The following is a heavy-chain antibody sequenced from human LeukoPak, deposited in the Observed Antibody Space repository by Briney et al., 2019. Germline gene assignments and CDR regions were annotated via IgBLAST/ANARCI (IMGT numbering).Heavy chain of an antibody. V-gene: IGHV1-58*01. D-gene: IGHD3-22*01. CDR1: GFTFTSSA. J-gene: IGHJ6*02. Sequence: GTSVKVSCKASGFTFTSSAVQWVRQARGQRLEWIGWIVVGSGNTNYAQKFQERVTITRDMSTSTAYMELSSLRSEDTAVYYCARADSSGYLYYYYYYGMDVWGQGTTVTVSS. CDR3: ARADSSGYLYYYYYYGMDV. CDR2: IVVGSGNT.